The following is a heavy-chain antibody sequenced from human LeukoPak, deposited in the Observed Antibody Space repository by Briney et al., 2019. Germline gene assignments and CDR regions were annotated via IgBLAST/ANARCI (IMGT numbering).Heavy chain of an antibody. CDR1: GGSINNYY. D-gene: IGHD3-10*01. V-gene: IGHV4-59*12. CDR3: ARLYSGSGSSLVPFDY. J-gene: IGHJ4*02. Sequence: SETLSLTCTVSGGSINNYYWSWIRQPPEKGLEWIGYLYYSGSTNYSPSLKSRVTISVDTSKNQFSLKLSSVTAADTAVCYCARLYSGSGSSLVPFDYWGQGTLVTVSS. CDR2: LYYSGST.